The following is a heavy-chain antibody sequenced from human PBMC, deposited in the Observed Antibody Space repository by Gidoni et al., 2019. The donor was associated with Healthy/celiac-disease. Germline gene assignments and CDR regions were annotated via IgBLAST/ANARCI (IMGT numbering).Heavy chain of an antibody. CDR3: ARAPPLWFGELAWFDP. J-gene: IGHJ5*02. CDR2: IYTSGST. D-gene: IGHD3-10*01. Sequence: QVQLQESGPGLVKPSETLSLTCTVSGGSISSYYWSWIRQPAGKGLEWSGRIYTSGSTNYNPSLKSRVTMSVDTSKNQFSLKLSSVTAADTAVYYCARAPPLWFGELAWFDPWGQGTLVTVSS. V-gene: IGHV4-4*07. CDR1: GGSISSYY.